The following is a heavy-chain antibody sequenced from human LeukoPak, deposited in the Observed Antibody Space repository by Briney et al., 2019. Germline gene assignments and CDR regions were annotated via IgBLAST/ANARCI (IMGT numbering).Heavy chain of an antibody. CDR3: ARAGQLNY. J-gene: IGHJ4*02. CDR2: IEEDGSAK. CDR1: GFTVSGYW. Sequence: PGGSLRLSCVGSGFTVSGYWMNWVRQAPGRGLEWVAKIEEDGSAKYYMDSVKGRFSIYRDNAKNSLYLQTYSLRAEDTAMYYCARAGQLNYWGQGTLVTVSS. D-gene: IGHD6-13*01. V-gene: IGHV3-7*05.